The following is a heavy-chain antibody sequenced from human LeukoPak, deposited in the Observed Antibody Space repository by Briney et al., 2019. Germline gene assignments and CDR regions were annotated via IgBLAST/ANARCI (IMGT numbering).Heavy chain of an antibody. J-gene: IGHJ4*02. CDR3: ARAYYYDSSGYFGY. V-gene: IGHV4-38-2*02. CDR1: GYSISSGYY. Sequence: SETLSLTCTVSGYSISSGYYWGWIRQPLGKGLEWIGSIYHSGSTYYNPSLKSRVTISVDTSKNQFSLKLSSVTAADTAVYYCARAYYYDSSGYFGYWGQGTLVTVSS. CDR2: IYHSGST. D-gene: IGHD3-22*01.